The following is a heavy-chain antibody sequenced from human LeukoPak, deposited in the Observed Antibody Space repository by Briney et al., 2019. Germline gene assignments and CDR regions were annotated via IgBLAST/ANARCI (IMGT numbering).Heavy chain of an antibody. CDR2: ISTYNGNT. CDR3: ARVDTAMVKVPIDY. V-gene: IGHV1-18*01. J-gene: IGHJ4*02. D-gene: IGHD5-18*01. CDR1: GYTFTSYG. Sequence: ASVKVSCKASGYTFTSYGISWVRQAPGQGLEWMGWISTYNGNTNYAQKLQGRVTMTTDTSTSTAYMGLRSLRSDDTAVYYCARVDTAMVKVPIDYWGQGTLVTVSS.